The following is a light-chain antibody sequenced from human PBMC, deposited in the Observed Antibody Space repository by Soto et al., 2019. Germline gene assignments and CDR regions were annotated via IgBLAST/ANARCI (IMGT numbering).Light chain of an antibody. J-gene: IGKJ2*01. CDR3: QQSYNNPRT. Sequence: DIQMTQSPSSLSASVGDSVTITCRASQSISHFLNWYQQKPGKAPKLMIYAASTLETGFPSRFSGSASGTDFTLTISSLLPEDFATYYCQQSYNNPRTFGQGTILEIK. V-gene: IGKV1-39*01. CDR1: QSISHF. CDR2: AAS.